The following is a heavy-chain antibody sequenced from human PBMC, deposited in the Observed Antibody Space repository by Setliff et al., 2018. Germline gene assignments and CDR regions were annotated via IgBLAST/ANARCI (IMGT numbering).Heavy chain of an antibody. V-gene: IGHV3-15*01. Sequence: ETLSLSCAASGFTFRSYSMKWVRQAPGKGLEWVGRVKSKTDGGSTDYAAPVKDKFTISRDDSKNTLYLQMNSLRTEDTAVYYCATRGSTGWYHDYWGQGTLVTVSS. J-gene: IGHJ4*02. CDR3: ATRGSTGWYHDY. CDR2: VKSKTDGGST. CDR1: GFTFRSYS. D-gene: IGHD6-19*01.